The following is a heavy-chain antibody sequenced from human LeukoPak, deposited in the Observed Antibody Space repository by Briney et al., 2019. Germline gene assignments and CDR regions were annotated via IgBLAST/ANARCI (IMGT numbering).Heavy chain of an antibody. V-gene: IGHV1-58*02. CDR1: GFTFTSSA. J-gene: IGHJ4*02. CDR3: AAVRPSSSGWMINPTFDC. CDR2: IVVGSGNT. D-gene: IGHD6-19*01. Sequence: GTSVKVSCKASGFTFTSSAMQWVRQARGQRLEWIGWIVVGSGNTNYAQKFQERVTITRDMSTSTAYMELSSLRSEDTAVYYCAAVRPSSSGWMINPTFDCWGQGTLVTVSS.